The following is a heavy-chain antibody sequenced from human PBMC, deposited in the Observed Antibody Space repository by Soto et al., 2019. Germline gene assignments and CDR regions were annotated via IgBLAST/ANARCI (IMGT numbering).Heavy chain of an antibody. Sequence: GGSLRLSCAASGFTFSSYGMHWVRQAPGKGLEWVAVISYDGSNKYYADSVKGRFTISRDNSKNTLYLQMNSLRAEDAAVYYCAKRRRGEAFDIWGQGTMVTVSS. D-gene: IGHD3-10*01. CDR1: GFTFSSYG. V-gene: IGHV3-30*18. J-gene: IGHJ3*02. CDR2: ISYDGSNK. CDR3: AKRRRGEAFDI.